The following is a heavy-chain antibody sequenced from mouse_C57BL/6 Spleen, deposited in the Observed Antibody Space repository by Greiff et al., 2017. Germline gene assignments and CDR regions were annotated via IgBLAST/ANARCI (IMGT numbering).Heavy chain of an antibody. CDR3: ARETGRYYFDY. CDR1: GYTFTSYW. J-gene: IGHJ2*01. V-gene: IGHV1-61*01. Sequence: VQLQQPGAELVRPGSSVKLSCKASGYTFTSYWMDWVKQRPGQGLEWIGNIYPSDSETHYNQKFKDKATLTVDKSSSTAYMQLSSLTSEDSAVYYCARETGRYYFDYWGQGTTLTVSS. D-gene: IGHD4-1*01. CDR2: IYPSDSET.